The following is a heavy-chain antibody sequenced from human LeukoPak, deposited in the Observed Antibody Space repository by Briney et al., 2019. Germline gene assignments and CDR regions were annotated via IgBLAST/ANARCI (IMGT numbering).Heavy chain of an antibody. CDR3: ARDLGQFIGRSLNYYYYMDV. V-gene: IGHV3-11*01. Sequence: GGSLRLSCAASGFTFSAYYMNWIRQAPGKGLEWVAYISSSVNTIFYEDSVKGRFTISRDNAKNSLYLQMNSLRAEDTAVYYCARDLGQFIGRSLNYYYYMDVWGKGTTVTVSS. J-gene: IGHJ6*03. CDR2: ISSSVNTI. D-gene: IGHD1-26*01. CDR1: GFTFSAYY.